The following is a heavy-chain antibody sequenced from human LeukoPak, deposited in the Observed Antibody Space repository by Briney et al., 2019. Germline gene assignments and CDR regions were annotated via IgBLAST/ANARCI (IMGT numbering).Heavy chain of an antibody. CDR3: ARAYSGSYLGDAFDI. CDR2: ISSTSNYI. D-gene: IGHD1-26*01. CDR1: GFTFSSYS. J-gene: IGHJ3*02. V-gene: IGHV3-21*01. Sequence: GGSLRLSCAASGFTFSSYSMNWVRQAPGKGLEWVSSISSTSNYIYSADSVKGRFTISRDNAKNSVYLQMNSLRAEDTAVYYCARAYSGSYLGDAFDIWGQGTMVTVSS.